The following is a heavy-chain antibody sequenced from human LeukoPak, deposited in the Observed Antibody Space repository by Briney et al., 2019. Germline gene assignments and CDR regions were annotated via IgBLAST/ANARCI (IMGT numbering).Heavy chain of an antibody. CDR2: IYPDDSDT. D-gene: IGHD3-3*01. CDR3: ARVQYYDFWSGYSPWFDY. Sequence: GESLKIFCKGSGYSFSSTWISWVSQMPRKGLERIGIIYPDDSDTRYSPSFQGQVTISADKSISTAYLQWSSLKASDTAMYYCARVQYYDFWSGYSPWFDYWGQGTLVTVSS. J-gene: IGHJ4*02. CDR1: GYSFSSTW. V-gene: IGHV5-51*01.